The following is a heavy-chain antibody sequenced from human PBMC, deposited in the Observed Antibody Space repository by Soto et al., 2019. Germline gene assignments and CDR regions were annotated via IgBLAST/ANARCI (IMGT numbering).Heavy chain of an antibody. V-gene: IGHV3-9*01. J-gene: IGHJ4*02. CDR2: ISWNSDTI. Sequence: DVQVVESGGGLVQPGRSLRLSCETSGFTFDDYAIHWVRRAPGKGLEWVSGISWNSDTIVYADSVKGRFTISRDSAKKSVHLQMNSLRAEDTALYYCAKAIPPGSYYSAIDYWGQGTLVTVSS. CDR3: AKAIPPGSYYSAIDY. D-gene: IGHD3-10*01. CDR1: GFTFDDYA.